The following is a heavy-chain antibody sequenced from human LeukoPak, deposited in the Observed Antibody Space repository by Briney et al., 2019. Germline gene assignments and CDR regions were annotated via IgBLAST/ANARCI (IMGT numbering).Heavy chain of an antibody. V-gene: IGHV3-23*01. Sequence: GGSLRLSCAASGFTFNTYAMSWVRQAPGKGLEWVSSISASGGSTYYADSVKGRFTISRDNSKNTLYLQMNSLRAEDTAVYYWAKDLMVIIVSGVCDIWGQGTMVTVSS. CDR1: GFTFNTYA. CDR3: AKDLMVIIVSGVCDI. D-gene: IGHD3-3*01. J-gene: IGHJ3*02. CDR2: ISASGGST.